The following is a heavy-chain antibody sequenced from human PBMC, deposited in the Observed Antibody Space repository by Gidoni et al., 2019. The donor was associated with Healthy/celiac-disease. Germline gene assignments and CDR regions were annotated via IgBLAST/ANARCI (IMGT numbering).Heavy chain of an antibody. V-gene: IGHV1-69*01. CDR2: IIPIFGTA. Sequence: QVQLVQSGAVVKKHGSSVKVSCKASGGSFSSYAISWVRQAPGQGLEWLGGIIPIFGTANYAQKFQGRVTITADESTSTAYMELSSLRSEDTAVYYCARETPAAGTWWFDPWGQGTLVTVSS. CDR1: GGSFSSYA. CDR3: ARETPAAGTWWFDP. J-gene: IGHJ5*02. D-gene: IGHD6-13*01.